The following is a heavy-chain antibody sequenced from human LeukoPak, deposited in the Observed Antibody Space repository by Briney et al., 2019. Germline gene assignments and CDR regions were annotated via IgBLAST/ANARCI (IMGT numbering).Heavy chain of an antibody. Sequence: ASVKVSCKASGYTFTGYYVHWVRQAPGQGLEWMGWINPNSGGTNYAQKFQGRVTMTRDTSISTAYMELSRLRSDDTAVYYCVRDRDAGKKENDAFDMWGQGTMVTVSS. CDR2: INPNSGGT. D-gene: IGHD3-10*01. J-gene: IGHJ3*02. CDR1: GYTFTGYY. CDR3: VRDRDAGKKENDAFDM. V-gene: IGHV1-2*02.